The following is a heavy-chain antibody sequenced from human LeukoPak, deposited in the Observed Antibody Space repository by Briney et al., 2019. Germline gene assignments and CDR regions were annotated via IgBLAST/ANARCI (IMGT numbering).Heavy chain of an antibody. J-gene: IGHJ4*02. CDR3: AREKGILELIY. Sequence: GGSLRLSCAASGFTVSDNYMSWVRQAPGKGLEWVSVIYSGSNKYDADSVKGRFTISRDNSKNTLYLQMNSLRAEDTAVYYCAREKGILELIYWGQGTLVTVS. V-gene: IGHV3-66*01. D-gene: IGHD3-10*01. CDR1: GFTVSDNY. CDR2: IYSGSNK.